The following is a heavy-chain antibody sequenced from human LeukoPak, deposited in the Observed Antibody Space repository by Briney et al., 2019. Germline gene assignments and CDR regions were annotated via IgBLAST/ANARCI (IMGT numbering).Heavy chain of an antibody. V-gene: IGHV4-59*01. CDR1: GGSIRSYY. CDR3: ARVESGSRWSGYSRAQYYFDY. CDR2: IYYSGST. Sequence: PSETLSLTCTVSGGSIRSYYWGWIRQPPGKGLEWIGYIYYSGSTNYNPSLKSRVTISVDTSKNQFSLKLSSVTAADTAVYYCARVESGSRWSGYSRAQYYFDYWGQGTLVTVSS. D-gene: IGHD3-3*01. J-gene: IGHJ4*02.